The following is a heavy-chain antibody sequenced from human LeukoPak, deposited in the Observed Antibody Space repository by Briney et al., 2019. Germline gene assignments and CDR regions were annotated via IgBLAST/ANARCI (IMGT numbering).Heavy chain of an antibody. J-gene: IGHJ4*02. CDR2: ISGSGGST. CDR3: ANVLARGYHTAALDY. Sequence: GGSLRLSCAASGFTLSSYAMSWVRQAPGKGLEWVSAISGSGGSTYYADSVKGRFTISRDNSKNTLYLQMNSLRAEDTAVYYCANVLARGYHTAALDYWGQGTLVTVSS. CDR1: GFTLSSYA. V-gene: IGHV3-23*01. D-gene: IGHD3-3*01.